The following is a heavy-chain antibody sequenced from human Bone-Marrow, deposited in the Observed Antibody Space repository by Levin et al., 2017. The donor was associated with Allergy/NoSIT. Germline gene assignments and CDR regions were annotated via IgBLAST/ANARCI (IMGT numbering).Heavy chain of an antibody. CDR2: IYYSGST. CDR3: ARDRSEAAAAKNDGMDV. Sequence: SETLSLTCTVSGGSIYSGGYYWSWIRQHPGKGLEWIGYIYYSGSTYYNPSLKSRVTISVDTSKNQFSLKLSSVTAADTAVYYCARDRSEAAAAKNDGMDVWGQGTTVTVSS. J-gene: IGHJ6*02. D-gene: IGHD6-13*01. V-gene: IGHV4-31*03. CDR1: GGSIYSGGYY.